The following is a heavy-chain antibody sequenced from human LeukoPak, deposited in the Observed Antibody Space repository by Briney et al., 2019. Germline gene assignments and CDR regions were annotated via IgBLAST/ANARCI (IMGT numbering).Heavy chain of an antibody. V-gene: IGHV1-8*02. Sequence: GASVKVSCKASGGTFSSYAISWVRQATGQGLEWMGWMNPSSGNTGYAQKFQGRVTMTRNTSISTAYMELSSLRSEDTAVYYCARGTNDYEHYFDYWGQGTLVTVSS. CDR1: GGTFSSYA. D-gene: IGHD3-16*01. J-gene: IGHJ4*02. CDR2: MNPSSGNT. CDR3: ARGTNDYEHYFDY.